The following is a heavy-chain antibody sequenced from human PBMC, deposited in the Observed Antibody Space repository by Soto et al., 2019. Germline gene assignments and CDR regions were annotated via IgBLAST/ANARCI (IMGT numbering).Heavy chain of an antibody. V-gene: IGHV3-23*01. CDR1: GFSFRGYA. J-gene: IGHJ5*01. CDR3: AKDLSSWPHHAYDS. D-gene: IGHD2-15*01. Sequence: GSRILFWPPSGFSFRGYAMSWFRQAPWKGLEWVSGISTNGDTANYADSVKGRFTISRDNAKNALYMQMNGLRPEDTAVYYCAKDLSSWPHHAYDSWGQGTLDTATS. CDR2: ISTNGDTA.